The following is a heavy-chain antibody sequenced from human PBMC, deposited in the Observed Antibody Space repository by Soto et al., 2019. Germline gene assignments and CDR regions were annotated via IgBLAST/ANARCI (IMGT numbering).Heavy chain of an antibody. J-gene: IGHJ4*02. V-gene: IGHV3-7*05. Sequence: EVQVVESGGGLVQPGGSLRLSCAVSGFALSGYWMSWVRQATGKGLEWVANIKEDGSEKHYVDSVKGRFTISRDNANDSLYLQMNSMRLEDTAVYYWSHVAGRGQGTLGTVSS. CDR1: GFALSGYW. CDR2: IKEDGSEK. CDR3: SHVAG. D-gene: IGHD3-16*01.